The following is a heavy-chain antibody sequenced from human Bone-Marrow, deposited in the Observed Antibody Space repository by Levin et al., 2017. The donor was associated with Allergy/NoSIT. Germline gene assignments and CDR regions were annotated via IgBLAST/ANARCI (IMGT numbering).Heavy chain of an antibody. CDR2: IYSGGST. D-gene: IGHD3-10*01. J-gene: IGHJ4*02. CDR1: GFTVSSNY. V-gene: IGHV3-53*01. Sequence: GESLKISCAASGFTVSSNYMSWVRQAPGKGPEWVSVIYSGGSTYYADSVKGRFTISRDNSKNTLCLQMNSPRAEDTAVYYCARGWFGELLSHWGQGTLVTVSS. CDR3: ARGWFGELLSH.